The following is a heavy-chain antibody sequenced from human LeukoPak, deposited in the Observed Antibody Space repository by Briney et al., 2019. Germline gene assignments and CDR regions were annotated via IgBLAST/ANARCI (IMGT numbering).Heavy chain of an antibody. J-gene: IGHJ6*02. Sequence: ASVKVSCKASGYTFTGYYMHWVRQAPGQGLEWMGWINPNSGGTNYAQKFQGRVTMTRDTSISTAYLELSRLRSGDTAVYYCARYYDFWSGYYYYYGMDVWGQGTTVTVSS. CDR3: ARYYDFWSGYYYYYGMDV. D-gene: IGHD3-3*01. CDR1: GYTFTGYY. V-gene: IGHV1-2*02. CDR2: INPNSGGT.